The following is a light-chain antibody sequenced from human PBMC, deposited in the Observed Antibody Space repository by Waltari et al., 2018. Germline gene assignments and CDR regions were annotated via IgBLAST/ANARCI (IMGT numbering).Light chain of an antibody. CDR1: SPHIRNNV. CDR3: AAWDDSLNGQV. V-gene: IGLV1-36*01. Sequence: QSVLTQPPSVSGAPRERVTIPCSGSSPHIRNNVLNWYQQLPGKAPKRLIYYDDLVPSGVSDRFSGSKSGTSASLAITGLQSDDEADYYCAAWDDSLNGQVFGTGTKVTVL. J-gene: IGLJ1*01. CDR2: YDD.